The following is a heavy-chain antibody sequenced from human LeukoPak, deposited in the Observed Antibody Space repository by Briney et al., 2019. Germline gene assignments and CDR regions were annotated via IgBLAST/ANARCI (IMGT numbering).Heavy chain of an antibody. Sequence: GGSLTLSCAASRFTFDDYAMQWVRQAPGKGLEWVSGISWNSGSIGYAASVKGRFTISRDNAKNSLYLQMNSLRAEDMALYYCAKDTRGSYADAFDIWGQGTMVTVSS. J-gene: IGHJ3*02. CDR1: RFTFDDYA. V-gene: IGHV3-9*03. CDR3: AKDTRGSYADAFDI. D-gene: IGHD1-26*01. CDR2: ISWNSGSI.